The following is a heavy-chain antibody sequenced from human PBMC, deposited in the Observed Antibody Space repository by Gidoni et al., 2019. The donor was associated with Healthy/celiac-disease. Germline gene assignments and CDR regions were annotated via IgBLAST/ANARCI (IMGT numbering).Heavy chain of an antibody. CDR1: GGSISSSSYY. CDR2: IYYSGST. CDR3: ARHRRGYSSGWYGDFDY. Sequence: LQLQESGTGLVKPSETLSPPCTVSGGSISSSSYYWGWIRQPPGKGLEWIGSIYYSGSTYYNPSLKSRVTISVDTSKNQFSLKLSSVTAADTAVYYCARHRRGYSSGWYGDFDYWGQGTLVTVSS. D-gene: IGHD6-19*01. V-gene: IGHV4-39*01. J-gene: IGHJ4*02.